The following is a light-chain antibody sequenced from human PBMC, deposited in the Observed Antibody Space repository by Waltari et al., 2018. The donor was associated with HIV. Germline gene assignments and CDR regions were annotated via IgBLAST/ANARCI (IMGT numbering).Light chain of an antibody. Sequence: QSALTQPPSASGSPGQSVTISCTGTSSDVGGSQFVSWYQQHPGKAPTVMIYEVTKRPSGVPDRFSGSRSGNTASLTVSGLQAEDEADYYCSSSVGSNNYVFGTGTKVTVL. J-gene: IGLJ1*01. CDR2: EVT. CDR3: SSSVGSNNYV. CDR1: SSDVGGSQF. V-gene: IGLV2-8*01.